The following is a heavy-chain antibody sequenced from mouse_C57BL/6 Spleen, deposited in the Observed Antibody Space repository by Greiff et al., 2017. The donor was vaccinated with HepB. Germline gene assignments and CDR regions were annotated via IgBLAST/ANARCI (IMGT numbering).Heavy chain of an antibody. CDR3: ARAVVATDWYFDV. CDR2: IYPGSGST. Sequence: VQLQQPGAELVKPGASVKMSCKASGYTFTSYWITWVKQRPGQGLEWNGDIYPGSGSTNYNEKFKSKATLTVDTSSSTAYMQLSSLTSEDSAVYYCARAVVATDWYFDVWGTGTTVTVSS. J-gene: IGHJ1*03. CDR1: GYTFTSYW. V-gene: IGHV1-55*01. D-gene: IGHD1-1*01.